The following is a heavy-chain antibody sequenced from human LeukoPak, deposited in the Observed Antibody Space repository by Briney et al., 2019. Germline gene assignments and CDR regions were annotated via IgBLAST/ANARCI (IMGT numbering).Heavy chain of an antibody. V-gene: IGHV3-74*01. D-gene: IGHD6-13*01. CDR3: ARVPLDSSSWYDNWFDP. CDR2: INSDGSST. J-gene: IGHJ5*02. Sequence: GGSLLLSCAASGFTFISYWMHWVRQAPGKGLVWVSRINSDGSSTSYADSVKGRFTISRDNAKNTLYLQMNSLRAEDTAVYYCARVPLDSSSWYDNWFDPWGQGTLVTVSS. CDR1: GFTFISYW.